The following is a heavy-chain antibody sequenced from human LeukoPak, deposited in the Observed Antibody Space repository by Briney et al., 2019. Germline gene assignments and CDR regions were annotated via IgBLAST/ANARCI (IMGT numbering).Heavy chain of an antibody. CDR1: GYTFTGYY. J-gene: IGHJ6*02. Sequence: ASVTVSFKASGYTFTGYYMHWVRQAPGQGLEWMGWINPNSGGTNYAQKFQGWVTMTRDTSISTAYMELSRLRSDDTAVYYCARVHVDTAMVLDHYGMDVWDQGTTVTVSS. CDR2: INPNSGGT. CDR3: ARVHVDTAMVLDHYGMDV. V-gene: IGHV1-2*04. D-gene: IGHD5-18*01.